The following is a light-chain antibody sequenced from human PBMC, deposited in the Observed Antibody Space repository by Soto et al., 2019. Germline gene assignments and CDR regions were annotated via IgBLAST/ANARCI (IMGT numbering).Light chain of an antibody. CDR3: QKYNNGXPIT. Sequence: EIVMTQSPATLSVSPGEIATLSCRAIQSVSSNLDCYQQKPGQAPRPLIYGESTRATGIPARFSGSGSGTEFPITISSLQSEDFAVYYCQKYNNGXPITCGQGTRLXI. V-gene: IGKV3-15*01. CDR2: GES. J-gene: IGKJ5*01. CDR1: QSVSSN.